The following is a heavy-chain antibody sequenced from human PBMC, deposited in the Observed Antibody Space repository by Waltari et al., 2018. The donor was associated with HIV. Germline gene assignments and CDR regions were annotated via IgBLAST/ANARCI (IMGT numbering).Heavy chain of an antibody. CDR3: VNMAKDY. Sequence: EVQLVESGGGLVQPGGSLRLSCAASGFTFSSYWVTWVRQAPGKGLEWVAHIKQDGSEKYYVDSVKGRFTISRDNSKNSLYLQMNSLRAEDTAMYFCVNMAKDYWGQGTLVTVSS. CDR2: IKQDGSEK. V-gene: IGHV3-7*03. CDR1: GFTFSSYW. J-gene: IGHJ4*02.